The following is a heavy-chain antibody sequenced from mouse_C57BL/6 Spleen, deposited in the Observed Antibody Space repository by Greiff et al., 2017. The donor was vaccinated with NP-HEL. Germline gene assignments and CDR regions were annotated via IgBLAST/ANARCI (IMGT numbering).Heavy chain of an antibody. Sequence: EVKLMESGGDLVKPGGSLKLSCAASGFTFSSYGMSWVRQTPDKRLEWVATISSGGSYTYYPDSVKGRFTISRDNAKNTLYLQMSSLKSEDTAMYYCARPYGSSGFDVWGTGTTVTVSS. CDR3: ARPYGSSGFDV. CDR1: GFTFSSYG. CDR2: ISSGGSYT. V-gene: IGHV5-6*01. D-gene: IGHD1-1*01. J-gene: IGHJ1*03.